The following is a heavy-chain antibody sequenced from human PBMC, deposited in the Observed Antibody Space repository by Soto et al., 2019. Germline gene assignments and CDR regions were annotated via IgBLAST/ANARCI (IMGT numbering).Heavy chain of an antibody. J-gene: IGHJ4*02. CDR3: VSDGSTGWHFDS. V-gene: IGHV3-7*01. D-gene: IGHD6-19*01. CDR2: TRQDGGQS. Sequence: EVQLVESGGGLVQPGGSLRLSCEASGFTLSSYWMSWIRQAPGKGLEWVVNTRQDGGQSYLVDSVQGRFTISRDNAKNSVYLQMNSLRAEDTAVYYCVSDGSTGWHFDSWGQGPLVTVSS. CDR1: GFTLSSYW.